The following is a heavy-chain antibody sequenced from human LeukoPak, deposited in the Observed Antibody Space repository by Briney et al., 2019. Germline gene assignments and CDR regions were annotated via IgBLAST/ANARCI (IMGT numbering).Heavy chain of an antibody. CDR2: IYPGDSDT. Sequence: GESLKISCKGSGYSFTSYWIGWVRQIPGKGLEWMGIIYPGDSDTRYSPSFQGQVTISADKSISTAYLQWSSLKASDTAMYYCARHPAYYGSGSYYIVPDYWGQGTLVTVSS. V-gene: IGHV5-51*01. J-gene: IGHJ4*02. CDR3: ARHPAYYGSGSYYIVPDY. D-gene: IGHD3-10*01. CDR1: GYSFTSYW.